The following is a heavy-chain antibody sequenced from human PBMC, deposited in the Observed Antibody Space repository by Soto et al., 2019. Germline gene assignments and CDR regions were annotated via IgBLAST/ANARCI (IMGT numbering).Heavy chain of an antibody. J-gene: IGHJ6*02. Sequence: EVQLVESGGGLVKPGGSLRLSCVGSGFTFSTYSINWVRQAPGKGLEWVSSISSRSDIYYADSVKGRFTISRDNAKNSLSLQMNSLRAEDTAVYYCAREYTAWPLAYGLDVWGQGTTVIVSS. CDR3: AREYTAWPLAYGLDV. V-gene: IGHV3-21*02. D-gene: IGHD2-2*02. CDR1: GFTFSTYS. CDR2: ISSRSDI.